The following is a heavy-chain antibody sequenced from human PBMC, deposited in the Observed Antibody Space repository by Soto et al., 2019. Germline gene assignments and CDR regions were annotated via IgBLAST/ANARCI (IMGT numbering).Heavy chain of an antibody. J-gene: IGHJ6*02. CDR1: GGSISSGGYY. Sequence: QVQLQESGPGLVKPSQTLSLTCTVSGGSISSGGYYWSWIRQHPGKGLEWIGYIYYSGSTYYNPSLKSRVTISVGTSKNQFSLKLSSVTAADTAVYYCARDPVAAPGEIYYYYYGMDVWGQGTTVTVSS. D-gene: IGHD6-19*01. CDR3: ARDPVAAPGEIYYYYYGMDV. CDR2: IYYSGST. V-gene: IGHV4-31*03.